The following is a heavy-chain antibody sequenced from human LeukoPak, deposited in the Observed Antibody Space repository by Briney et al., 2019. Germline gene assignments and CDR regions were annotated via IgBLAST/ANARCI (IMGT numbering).Heavy chain of an antibody. CDR2: IKQDGSAQ. CDR3: ARDRGYDGFDI. V-gene: IGHV3-7*01. D-gene: IGHD3-22*01. CDR1: GFTFSSSW. Sequence: GGSLRLSCAASGFTFSSSWMHWVCQAPEKGLEWVADIKQDGSAQYYVESVKGRFTIARDNAKNSLYLQMNSLRAEDTALYYCARDRGYDGFDIWGQGTTVTVSS. J-gene: IGHJ3*02.